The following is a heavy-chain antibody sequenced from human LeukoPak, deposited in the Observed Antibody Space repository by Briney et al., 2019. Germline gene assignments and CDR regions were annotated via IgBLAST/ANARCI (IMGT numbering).Heavy chain of an antibody. J-gene: IGHJ4*02. D-gene: IGHD3-16*01. V-gene: IGHV3-48*03. CDR3: ARDRRLDGRRQFDY. Sequence: GGSLRLSCATSGFSFSSYEMNWVRQAPGKGLEWVSYISSSGSTIYYADSVKGRFTISRDNAKNSLYLQMNSLRAEDTAVYYCARDRRLDGRRQFDYWGQGTLVTVSS. CDR1: GFSFSSYE. CDR2: ISSSGSTI.